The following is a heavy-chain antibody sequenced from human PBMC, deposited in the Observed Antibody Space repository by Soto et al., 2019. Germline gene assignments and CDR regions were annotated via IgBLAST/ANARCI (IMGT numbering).Heavy chain of an antibody. CDR1: GFIFSTYD. V-gene: IGHV3-13*01. CDR3: ARGRSNHYGSSPPPRFDP. D-gene: IGHD3-10*01. CDR2: IGTLRDT. J-gene: IGHJ5*02. Sequence: GGSLRLSCAASGFIFSTYDMHWVRQATGKGLEWVSAIGTLRDTYCLDSVKGRFTISRENARNSVYLQMNSLRAGDTAVYYCARGRSNHYGSSPPPRFDPWGRGTLVTVSS.